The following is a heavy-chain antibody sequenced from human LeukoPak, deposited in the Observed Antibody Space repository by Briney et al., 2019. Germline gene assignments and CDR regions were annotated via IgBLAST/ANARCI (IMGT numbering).Heavy chain of an antibody. V-gene: IGHV6-1*01. CDR1: GDSFSSNSGS. D-gene: IGHD6-25*01. J-gene: IGHJ2*01. CDR3: VSGGDWAFGWYFVV. Sequence: SQTLSLTCAISGDSFSSNSGSWIWIRQSPSRGPEWLGRIYYRSRWHYEYAVSVQNRISISPDTTKNQFSLQLNSMSPDDSAVYYCVSGGDWAFGWYFVVGGHGALVTVSS. CDR2: IYYRSRWHY.